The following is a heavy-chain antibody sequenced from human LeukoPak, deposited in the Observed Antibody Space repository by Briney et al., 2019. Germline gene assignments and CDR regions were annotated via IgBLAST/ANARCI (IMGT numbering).Heavy chain of an antibody. Sequence: SETLSLTCAVYGGSFSGYYWSWIRQPPGKGLEWIGEINHSGSTNYNPSLKSRVTISVDTSKKQFSLKLSSVTAADTAVYYCARDFRVTTEYNWFDPWGQGTLVTVSS. CDR3: ARDFRVTTEYNWFDP. D-gene: IGHD3-3*01. CDR1: GGSFSGYY. V-gene: IGHV4-34*01. CDR2: INHSGST. J-gene: IGHJ5*02.